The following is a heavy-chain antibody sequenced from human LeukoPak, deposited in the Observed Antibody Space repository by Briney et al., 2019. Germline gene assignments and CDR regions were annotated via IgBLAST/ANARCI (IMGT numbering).Heavy chain of an antibody. CDR1: GFTFGGYG. Sequence: GRSLRLSCAGSGFTFGGYGMHWFRQTPGKGLEWVAVIAYDGSRAFYADSVKGRFTISRDNSKNTMSVQMDDLRAEDTAVYYCTRYNNDHFDYWGQGTLVTVFS. J-gene: IGHJ4*02. CDR3: TRYNNDHFDY. CDR2: IAYDGSRA. D-gene: IGHD1-14*01. V-gene: IGHV3-33*01.